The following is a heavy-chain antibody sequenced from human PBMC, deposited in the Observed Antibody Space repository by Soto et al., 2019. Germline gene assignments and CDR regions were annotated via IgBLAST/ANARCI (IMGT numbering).Heavy chain of an antibody. CDR2: IYHSGST. CDR3: ARDRITGTTFWVGGMDV. J-gene: IGHJ6*02. Sequence: SETLPLTCAVSGGSISSSRWWGWVRRAPGKGLEWVGEIYHSGSTNYNPSLKSRVTISVDKSKNQFSLKLSSVNAADTAVYYCARDRITGTTFWVGGMDVWGQGTTVTVSS. D-gene: IGHD1-7*01. CDR1: GGSISSSRW. V-gene: IGHV4-4*02.